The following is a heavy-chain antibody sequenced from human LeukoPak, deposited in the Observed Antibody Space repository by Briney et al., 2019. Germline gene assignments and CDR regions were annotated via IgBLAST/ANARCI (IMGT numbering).Heavy chain of an antibody. CDR1: DITFSSYA. CDR2: ISYDGSDR. J-gene: IGHJ4*02. D-gene: IGHD3-9*01. Sequence: QPGRSLRLSCAASDITFSSYAMHWVRQAPGQGLEWVAVISYDGSDRYYADSVKGRFTISRDNSKNTLFLQMNSLRAEDTAVYYCARSGDYDSYYFDYWGQGTLVTVSS. CDR3: ARSGDYDSYYFDY. V-gene: IGHV3-30*04.